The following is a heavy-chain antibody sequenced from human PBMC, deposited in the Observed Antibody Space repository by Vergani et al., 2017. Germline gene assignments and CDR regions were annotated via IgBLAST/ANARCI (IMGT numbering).Heavy chain of an antibody. CDR1: GFTFSSYG. CDR2: IAYDGSNN. V-gene: IGHV3-30*18. J-gene: IGHJ4*02. Sequence: QVQLVESGGGVVQPGRSLRLSCAASGFTFSSYGMHWVRQAPGKGLEWVAVIAYDGSNNYYADYVKGPFTISRDNSKNTLYLQMNSLRAEDTAVYYGAKDSGSYPDYIDYWGQGTLVTVSS. CDR3: AKDSGSYPDYIDY. D-gene: IGHD1-26*01.